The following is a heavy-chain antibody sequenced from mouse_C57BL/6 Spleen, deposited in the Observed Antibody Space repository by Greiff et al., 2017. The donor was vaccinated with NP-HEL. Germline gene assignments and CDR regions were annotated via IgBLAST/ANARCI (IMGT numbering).Heavy chain of an antibody. Sequence: EVQGVESGGGLVKPGGSLKLSCAASGFTFSDYGMHWVRQAPEKGLEWVAYISRGSSTIYYADTVKGRFTITRDNAKNTLFLQMNSLRSEDTAMYYCARRSITTGVDDAMDYWGQGTSVTVSS. J-gene: IGHJ4*01. D-gene: IGHD1-1*01. CDR2: ISRGSSTI. CDR3: ARRSITTGVDDAMDY. V-gene: IGHV5-17*01. CDR1: GFTFSDYG.